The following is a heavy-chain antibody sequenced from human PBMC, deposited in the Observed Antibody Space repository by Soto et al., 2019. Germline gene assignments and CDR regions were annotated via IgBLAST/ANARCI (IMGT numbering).Heavy chain of an antibody. D-gene: IGHD1-26*01. CDR2: IGSAHDP. Sequence: LSCAASGFTFSTYDMHWVRQVPGKGLEWVSAIGSAHDPYYLGSVKGRFSISRENAKNSLYLQMNSLTTGDTAVDYCARAYLGRLPRRADYYYALDVWGQGTTVTVSS. CDR3: ARAYLGRLPRRADYYYALDV. CDR1: GFTFSTYD. J-gene: IGHJ6*02. V-gene: IGHV3-13*05.